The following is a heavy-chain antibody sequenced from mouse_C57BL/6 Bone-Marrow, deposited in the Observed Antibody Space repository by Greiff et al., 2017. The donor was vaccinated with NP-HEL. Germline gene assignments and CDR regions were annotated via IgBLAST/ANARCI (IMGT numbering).Heavy chain of an antibody. CDR2: INPNNGGT. CDR3: ANMTLYEYEYLDY. V-gene: IGHV1-26*01. D-gene: IGHD2-4*01. J-gene: IGHJ2*01. CDR1: GYTFTDYY. Sequence: EVQLQQSGPELVKPGASVKISCKASGYTFTDYYMNWVKQSHGKSLEWIGDINPNNGGTSYNQKFKGKATLTVDKSSSTAYMELRSLTSEDSAVYCWANMTLYEYEYLDYWGQGTTLTVSS.